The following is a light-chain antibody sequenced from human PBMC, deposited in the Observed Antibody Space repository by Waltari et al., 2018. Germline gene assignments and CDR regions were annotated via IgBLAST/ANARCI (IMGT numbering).Light chain of an antibody. V-gene: IGKV4-1*01. Sequence: DIVMTQSPDSLAVSLGEWVNIYCKSSQNILIHSNNKNHLAWYQQKPGQPPELLVYWASTRESGVPDRFSGSGSGTDFTLTISSLQAEDVAVYYCQQYYNTPYTFGQGTKLEIK. CDR1: QNILIHSNNKNH. CDR3: QQYYNTPYT. CDR2: WAS. J-gene: IGKJ2*01.